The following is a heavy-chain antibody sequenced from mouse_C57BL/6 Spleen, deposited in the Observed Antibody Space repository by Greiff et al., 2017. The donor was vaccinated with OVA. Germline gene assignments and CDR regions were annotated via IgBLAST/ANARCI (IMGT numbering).Heavy chain of an antibody. D-gene: IGHD1-1*01. CDR1: GYTFTSYT. CDR2: INPSSGYT. J-gene: IGHJ3*01. Sequence: QVQLKQSGAELARPGASVKMSCKASGYTFTSYTMHWVKQRPGQGLEWIGYINPSSGYTKYNQKFKDKATLTADKSSSTAYMQLSSLTSEDSAVYYCARTDYYGSPWFAYWGQGTLVTVAA. V-gene: IGHV1-4*01. CDR3: ARTDYYGSPWFAY.